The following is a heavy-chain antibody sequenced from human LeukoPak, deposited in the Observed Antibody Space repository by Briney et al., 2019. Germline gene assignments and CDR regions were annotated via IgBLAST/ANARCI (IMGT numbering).Heavy chain of an antibody. J-gene: IGHJ4*02. CDR2: ITSGGDYI. D-gene: IGHD3-9*01. CDR3: ARGHYDVLAASYKWTPDY. Sequence: GGCLRVSCAAPGFTFNTFNMNWVRQAPGKGLEWVSSITSGGDYIYYADSVKGRFTTSRDNAKNSLSLQLNSLRVEDTAVYYCARGHYDVLAASYKWTPDYWGQGTLVTVSS. CDR1: GFTFNTFN. V-gene: IGHV3-21*01.